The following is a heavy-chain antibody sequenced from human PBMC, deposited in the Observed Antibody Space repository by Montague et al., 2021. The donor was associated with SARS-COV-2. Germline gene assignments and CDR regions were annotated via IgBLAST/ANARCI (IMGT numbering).Heavy chain of an antibody. V-gene: IGHV4-34*01. D-gene: IGHD3-10*01. Sequence: SETLSLTCAVHGTSFSGYYWNWIRQPPGKGLEWIGEINHGGSTKYSPSLKSRITISADTYKNKFSLKLNSVAAADTDVYYCARLRDGVVPSPILGVGPYYSYYFLDVWGRGTTVTVSS. CDR3: ARLRDGVVPSPILGVGPYYSYYFLDV. CDR2: INHGGST. CDR1: GTSFSGYY. J-gene: IGHJ6*03.